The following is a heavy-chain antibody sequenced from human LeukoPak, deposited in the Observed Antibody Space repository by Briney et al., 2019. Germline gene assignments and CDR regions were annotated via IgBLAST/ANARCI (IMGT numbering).Heavy chain of an antibody. CDR3: AREWYYYGSGTFHMDV. D-gene: IGHD3-10*01. Sequence: GGSLRLSCAASGFTVSSNYMSWVRQAAGKGLEWVSVIYSGGSTYYADTVKGRFTISRDNSKNTLYLQMNSLRAEDTAVYYCAREWYYYGSGTFHMDVWGKGATVTVSS. CDR1: GFTVSSNY. V-gene: IGHV3-66*02. CDR2: IYSGGST. J-gene: IGHJ6*03.